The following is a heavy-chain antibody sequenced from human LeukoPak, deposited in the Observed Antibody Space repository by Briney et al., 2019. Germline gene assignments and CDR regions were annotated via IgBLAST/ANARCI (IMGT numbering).Heavy chain of an antibody. J-gene: IGHJ4*02. Sequence: ASVKVSCKASGYTFTTYYMHWVRQAPGQGLEWMGIINLSGGSTTYAQKFQGRVTMTRDTSTSTVYMELSSLRSDDTAVYYCATLITMEVTPFDYWGREPWSPSPQ. CDR1: GYTFTTYY. V-gene: IGHV1-46*01. D-gene: IGHD4-23*01. CDR3: ATLITMEVTPFDY. CDR2: INLSGGST.